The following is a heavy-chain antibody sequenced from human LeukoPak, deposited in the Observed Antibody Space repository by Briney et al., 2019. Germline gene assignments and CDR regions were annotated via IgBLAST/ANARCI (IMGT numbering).Heavy chain of an antibody. Sequence: SVKVSCKASGGTFSSYAISWVRQAPGQGLEWMGGIIPIFGAANYAQKFQGRVTITTDESTSTAYMELSSLRSEDTAVYYCARLSGSLYYFGYWGQGTLVTVSS. CDR2: IIPIFGAA. CDR3: ARLSGSLYYFGY. V-gene: IGHV1-69*05. CDR1: GGTFSSYA. D-gene: IGHD1-26*01. J-gene: IGHJ4*02.